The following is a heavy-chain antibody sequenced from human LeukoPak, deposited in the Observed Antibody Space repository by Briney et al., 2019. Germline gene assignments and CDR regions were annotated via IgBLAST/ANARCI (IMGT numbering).Heavy chain of an antibody. CDR1: GVSISIYH. CDR2: VYYSGTT. J-gene: IGHJ5*02. V-gene: IGHV4-59*01. CDR3: AREMTSVVPPVSRWLDP. D-gene: IGHD4-23*01. Sequence: SETLSVTCNVSGVSISIYHWNWIRQSPGKGLEWIGYVYYSGTTEYNPSLMGRVTISVDTFKNQFSLKLTSVTAADTAVYFCAREMTSVVPPVSRWLDPWGQGILVTVS.